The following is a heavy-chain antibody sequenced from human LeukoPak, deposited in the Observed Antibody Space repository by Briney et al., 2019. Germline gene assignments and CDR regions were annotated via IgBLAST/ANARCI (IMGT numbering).Heavy chain of an antibody. CDR2: ISGSGGST. D-gene: IGHD6-13*01. CDR1: GFTFSSYA. Sequence: PGGSLRLSCAASGFTFSSYAMSWVRQAPGKGLEWVSAISGSGGSTYYADSVKGRFTISRDNSKNTLYLQMNSLRADDTAVYYCARDGGQLLVQSDALDIWGQGTMVSVSS. CDR3: ARDGGQLLVQSDALDI. V-gene: IGHV3-23*01. J-gene: IGHJ3*02.